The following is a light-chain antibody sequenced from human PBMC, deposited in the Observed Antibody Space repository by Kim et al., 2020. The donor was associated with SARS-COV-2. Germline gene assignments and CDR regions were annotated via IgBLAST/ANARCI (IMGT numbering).Light chain of an antibody. V-gene: IGKV3-20*01. Sequence: LSTGERATLSCRASQSVGSSLLAWYQQKPGKAPRLLIYEAFKRVAGIPDRFSGSGSGTDFTLTISRPEPEDFAMYYCQQYGSTPYTFGQGTKLEI. CDR1: QSVGSSL. CDR3: QQYGSTPYT. J-gene: IGKJ2*01. CDR2: EAF.